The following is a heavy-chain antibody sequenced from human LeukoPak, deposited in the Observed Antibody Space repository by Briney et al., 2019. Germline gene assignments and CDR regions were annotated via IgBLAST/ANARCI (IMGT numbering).Heavy chain of an antibody. CDR1: GYSFTSYW. D-gene: IGHD2-15*01. J-gene: IGHJ4*02. CDR3: ARRTARSGCSGGSCYSTWSFDY. CDR2: IYPGDSDT. V-gene: IGHV5-51*01. Sequence: GESLKISCKGSGYSFTSYWIGWVRQMPGKGLEWIGIIYPGDSDTRYSPSFQGQVTISADKSISTAYLQWSSLKASDTAMYYCARRTARSGCSGGSCYSTWSFDYWGQGTLVTVSS.